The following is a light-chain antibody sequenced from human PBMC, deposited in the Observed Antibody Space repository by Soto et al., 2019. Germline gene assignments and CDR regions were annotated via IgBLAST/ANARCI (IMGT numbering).Light chain of an antibody. J-gene: IGKJ5*01. CDR1: QGISSY. V-gene: IGKV1-27*01. CDR3: QKYSSVIT. CDR2: AAS. Sequence: DIQMTQSPSSLSASVGDRVTITCRASQGISSYLAWYQQKRGKVPKLLISAASTLQSGSPSRFSRSGSGTDCTRTISSLQPEDVATYYCQKYSSVITFGQGTRLEIK.